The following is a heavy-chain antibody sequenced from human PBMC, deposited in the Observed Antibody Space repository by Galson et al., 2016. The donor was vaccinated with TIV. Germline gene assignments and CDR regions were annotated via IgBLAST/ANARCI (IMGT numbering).Heavy chain of an antibody. V-gene: IGHV4-4*07. CDR1: GASISDYY. Sequence: LSLTCTVSGASISDYYWSWIRQPAGKSMEWIGRMYAGGSTNYNPSLKSRVSMSIDTSKNQMFLNLRSVTAADTAVYYCARAENWSAPEFDSWGRGTLVTVSS. CDR3: ARAENWSAPEFDS. D-gene: IGHD1-14*01. CDR2: MYAGGST. J-gene: IGHJ4*02.